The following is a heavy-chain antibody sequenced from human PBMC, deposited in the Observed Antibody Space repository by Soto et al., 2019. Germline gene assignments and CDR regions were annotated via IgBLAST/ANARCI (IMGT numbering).Heavy chain of an antibody. CDR3: ARSPLNPESYYGMDV. J-gene: IGHJ6*02. CDR1: GYTFTSYG. CDR2: ISAYNGNT. Sequence: QVQLVQSGAEVKKPGASVKVSCKASGYTFTSYGISWVRQAPGQGLEWMGWISAYNGNTNYAQKLQGRVTMTTDTSTSRAYMELRSLRSDDTAVYYCARSPLNPESYYGMDVWGQGTTVTVSS. V-gene: IGHV1-18*04.